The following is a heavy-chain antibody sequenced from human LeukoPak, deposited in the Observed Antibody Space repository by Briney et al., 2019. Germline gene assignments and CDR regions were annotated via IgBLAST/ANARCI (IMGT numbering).Heavy chain of an antibody. V-gene: IGHV4-4*09. CDR3: ARQGVATGEVDY. CDR1: GGSISSYY. J-gene: IGHJ4*02. CDR2: IYTSGST. D-gene: IGHD5-12*01. Sequence: SETLSLTCTVSGGSISSYYWSWIRQPPGKGLEWIGYIYTSGSTNYNPSLKSRVTISVDTSKNQFSLKLSSVTAADTAVYYCARQGVATGEVDYWAREPWSPSPQ.